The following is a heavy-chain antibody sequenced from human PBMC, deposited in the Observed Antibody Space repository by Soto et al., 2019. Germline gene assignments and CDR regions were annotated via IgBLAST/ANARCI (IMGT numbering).Heavy chain of an antibody. V-gene: IGHV1-69*13. CDR1: GGTFSSYA. Sequence: GASVKVSCKASGGTFSSYAISWVRQAPGQGLEWMGGIIPIFGTANYAQKFQGRVTITADESTSTAYMELSSLRSEDTAVYYCARAHPSRWVVRYYFDYWGQGTLVTVSS. D-gene: IGHD3-10*02. CDR3: ARAHPSRWVVRYYFDY. J-gene: IGHJ4*02. CDR2: IIPIFGTA.